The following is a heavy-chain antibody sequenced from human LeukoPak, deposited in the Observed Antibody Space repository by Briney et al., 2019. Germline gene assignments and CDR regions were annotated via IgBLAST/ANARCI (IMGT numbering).Heavy chain of an antibody. V-gene: IGHV4-31*03. CDR3: AREGKDTAMELDY. D-gene: IGHD5-18*01. CDR2: IYYSGST. CDR1: GGSISSGDYY. J-gene: IGHJ4*02. Sequence: SETLSLTCTVSGGSISSGDYYWSWIRQHPGKGLEWIGYIYYSGSTYYNPSLKSRVTISVDTSKNQFSLKLSSVTAADTAVYYCAREGKDTAMELDYWGQGTLVTVSS.